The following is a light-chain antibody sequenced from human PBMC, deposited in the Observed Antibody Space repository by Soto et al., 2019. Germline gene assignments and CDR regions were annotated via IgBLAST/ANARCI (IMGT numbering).Light chain of an antibody. Sequence: QSLLIPPRSLSGSPGQSVTISCTGTSSDVGAYNYVSWYQQHPGKAPKLMTYDVSKRPSGVPDRFSGSKSGNTASLTISGLQAEDEADYYCCSYADNYSYVFGTGTKVTVL. V-gene: IGLV2-11*01. CDR2: DVS. J-gene: IGLJ1*01. CDR1: SSDVGAYNY. CDR3: CSYADNYSYV.